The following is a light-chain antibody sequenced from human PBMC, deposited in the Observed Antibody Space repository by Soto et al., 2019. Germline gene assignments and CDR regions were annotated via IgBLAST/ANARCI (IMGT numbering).Light chain of an antibody. CDR3: QTWGTGIQV. J-gene: IGLJ2*01. CDR1: SGHCSYA. Sequence: QLVLTQSPSASASLGASVKLTCTLSSGHCSYAIAWHQQQPEKGPRYLMKLNSDGSHSKGGGIPDRFSGSSSGAERYLTISSLQSEDEADYYCQTWGTGIQVFGGGTKLTVL. CDR2: LNSDGSH. V-gene: IGLV4-69*01.